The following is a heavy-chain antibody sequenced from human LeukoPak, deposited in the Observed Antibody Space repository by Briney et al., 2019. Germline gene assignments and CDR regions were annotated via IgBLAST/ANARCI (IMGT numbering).Heavy chain of an antibody. CDR2: IGTTDI. Sequence: GGSLRLSCEGSGFTFSTHGMSWVRQAPGKGLEWVSPIGTTDIFFADSVKGRFAISRDNSKNMLYLQMTSLRGEDTAIYYCAKSPGGWYHDYWGQGTLVTVSS. J-gene: IGHJ4*02. CDR3: AKSPGGWYHDY. CDR1: GFTFSTHG. D-gene: IGHD6-19*01. V-gene: IGHV3-23*01.